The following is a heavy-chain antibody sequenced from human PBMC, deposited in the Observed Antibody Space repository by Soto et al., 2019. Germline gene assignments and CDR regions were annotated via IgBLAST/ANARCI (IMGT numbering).Heavy chain of an antibody. CDR2: ISYDGSNK. J-gene: IGHJ4*02. CDR3: ARGGYSSGWYLDYLDY. V-gene: IGHV3-30-3*01. CDR1: GFTFSSYA. D-gene: IGHD6-19*01. Sequence: GGSLRLSCAASGFTFSSYAMHWVRQAPGKGLEWVAVISYDGSNKYYADSVKGRFTISRDNSKNTLYLQMNSMRAEDTAVYYCARGGYSSGWYLDYLDYWGQGTLVTVSS.